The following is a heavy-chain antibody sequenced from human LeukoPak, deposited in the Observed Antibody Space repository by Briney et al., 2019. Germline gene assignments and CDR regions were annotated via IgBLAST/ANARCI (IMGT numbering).Heavy chain of an antibody. Sequence: GGSRRLSCAASGFTFSSYNMNWVRQAPGKGLEWVSSISSTSDYTYYADSVKSRFTISRDNAKNSLFLQMNSLRAEDTAVYYCGDATSDYWGQGTLVTVSS. V-gene: IGHV3-21*01. CDR1: GFTFSSYN. D-gene: IGHD1-26*01. CDR2: ISSTSDYT. CDR3: GDATSDY. J-gene: IGHJ4*02.